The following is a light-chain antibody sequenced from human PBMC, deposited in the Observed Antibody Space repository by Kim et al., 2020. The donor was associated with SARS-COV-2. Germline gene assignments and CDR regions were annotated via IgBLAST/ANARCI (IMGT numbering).Light chain of an antibody. V-gene: IGLV3-21*04. Sequence: APGTTARITCGGNNIGSKSVHWYQQKPGQAPVLVIYYDSDRPSGIPERFSGSNSGNTATLTISRVEAGDEADYYCQVWDSSSDHPVFGGGTKVTVL. CDR1: NIGSKS. CDR2: YDS. CDR3: QVWDSSSDHPV. J-gene: IGLJ3*02.